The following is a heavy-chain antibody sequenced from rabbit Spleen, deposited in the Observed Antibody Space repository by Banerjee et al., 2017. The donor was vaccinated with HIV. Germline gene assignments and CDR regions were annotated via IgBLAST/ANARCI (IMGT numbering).Heavy chain of an antibody. CDR2: IDPIFGIA. CDR3: VRDRGVDYTYGYAGNTYASPFNL. D-gene: IGHD6-1*01. V-gene: IGHV1S7*01. J-gene: IGHJ4*01. CDR1: GFDFSRYY. Sequence: QLVESGGGLVQPGGSLKLSCKASGFDFSRYYVSWVRQAPGKGLEWIGDIDPIFGIAVYASWVNGRFTISSHNAQNTLYLQLNSLTAADTATYFCVRDRGVDYTYGYAGNTYASPFNLWGQGTLVTVS.